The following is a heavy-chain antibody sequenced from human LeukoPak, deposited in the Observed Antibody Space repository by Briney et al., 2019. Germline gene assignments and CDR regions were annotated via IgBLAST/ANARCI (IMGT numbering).Heavy chain of an antibody. D-gene: IGHD6-13*01. CDR3: ARGYYPPEWDSAAAGISGVYYMDV. J-gene: IGHJ6*03. CDR2: INPSGGST. V-gene: IGHV1-46*01. CDR1: GYTFTSYY. Sequence: ASVKVSCKASGYTFTSYYMHWVRQAPGQGLEWMGIINPSGGSTSYAQKFQGRVTMTRDTSTSTVYMELSSLRSEDTAVYYCARGYYPPEWDSAAAGISGVYYMDVWGKGTTVTVSS.